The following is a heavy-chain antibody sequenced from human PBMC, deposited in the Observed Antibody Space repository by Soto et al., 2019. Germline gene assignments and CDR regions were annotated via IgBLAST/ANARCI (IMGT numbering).Heavy chain of an antibody. CDR2: IYTGGST. V-gene: IGHV4-30-4*01. CDR3: TKGPSGDKVDY. D-gene: IGHD7-27*01. Sequence: QVQLHGSGPGLVEPSQTLSLTCTVSGASITSDKYYCWAWVRQSPEKGLDLIGHIYTGGSTYHNPALNRRASISVDTSKNQYSRRLNSVSAADTAVYYGTKGPSGDKVDYWGQGILVTVSS. CDR1: GASITSDKYY. J-gene: IGHJ4*02.